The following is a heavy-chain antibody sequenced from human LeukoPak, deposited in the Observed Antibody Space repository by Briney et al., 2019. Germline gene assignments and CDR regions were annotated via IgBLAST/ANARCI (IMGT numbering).Heavy chain of an antibody. Sequence: GGSLRLSCGASGFTFSSHGMNWVRQAPGKGLEWVSGISPSGGITYYTDSVKGRFTISRDNAKNSLYLQMNSLRAEDTAVYYCARDMRIAAAGLDYWGQGTLVTVSS. CDR3: ARDMRIAAAGLDY. J-gene: IGHJ4*02. V-gene: IGHV3-48*04. CDR2: ISPSGGIT. CDR1: GFTFSSHG. D-gene: IGHD6-13*01.